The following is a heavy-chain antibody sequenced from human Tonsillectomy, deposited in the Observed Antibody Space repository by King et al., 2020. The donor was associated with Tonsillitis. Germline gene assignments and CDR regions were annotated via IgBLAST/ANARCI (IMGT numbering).Heavy chain of an antibody. CDR3: AKGRGGGYVWGSYRYNFDY. V-gene: IGHV3-43*02. Sequence: VQLVESGGGVVQPGGSLRLSCAASGFTFDDYAMHWVRQAPGKGLEWVSLITGDGGTTYYADSVKGRFTISRDNSENSLYLQMNSLRTEDTALYYCAKGRGGGYVWGSYRYNFDYWGQGNLVIVSS. CDR2: ITGDGGTT. D-gene: IGHD3-16*02. CDR1: GFTFDDYA. J-gene: IGHJ4*02.